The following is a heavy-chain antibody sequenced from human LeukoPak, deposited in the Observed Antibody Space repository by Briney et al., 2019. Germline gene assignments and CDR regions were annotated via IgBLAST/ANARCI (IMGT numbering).Heavy chain of an antibody. J-gene: IGHJ4*02. CDR1: GYTFTNYY. D-gene: IGHD6-13*01. Sequence: GASVKVSCKASGYTFTNYYIYWVRQAPGQGLEWMGRINPSGGSTNYAQKFQGRVTLTRDTSTSTVYMELSSLRAEDTAVFYCARLAARTFDYWGQGTLVTVSS. CDR3: ARLAARTFDY. V-gene: IGHV1-46*01. CDR2: INPSGGST.